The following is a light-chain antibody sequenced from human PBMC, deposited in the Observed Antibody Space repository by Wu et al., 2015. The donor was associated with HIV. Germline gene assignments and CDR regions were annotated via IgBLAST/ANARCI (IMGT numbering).Light chain of an antibody. Sequence: DIQMTQSPSSLSASIGDTVTITCRVSESISKYLNWYQQKPGTAPKLLVYAASSLQRGVPSRFSGSGSGTDFTLTISSLQPEDFATYYCQQSYDRLAVTFGGGTKV. CDR1: ESISKY. V-gene: IGKV1-39*01. CDR2: AAS. J-gene: IGKJ4*01. CDR3: QQSYDRLAVT.